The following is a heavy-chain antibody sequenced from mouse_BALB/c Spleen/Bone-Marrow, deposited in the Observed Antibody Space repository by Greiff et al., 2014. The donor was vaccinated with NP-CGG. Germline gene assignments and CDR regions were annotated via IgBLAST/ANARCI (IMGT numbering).Heavy chain of an antibody. CDR3: ARSYRFWYFDV. V-gene: IGHV1S130*01. Sequence: QVQLQQSGSVLVRPGASVKLSCKASGYTFTSSWMHWAKQRPGQGLEWIGDIHPNSGNTNYNEKFRSKATLTVDTSSNTAYVDLSSLTSEDSAVYYCARSYRFWYFDVWGAGTTVTVSS. CDR1: GYTFTSSW. J-gene: IGHJ1*01. D-gene: IGHD2-14*01. CDR2: IHPNSGNT.